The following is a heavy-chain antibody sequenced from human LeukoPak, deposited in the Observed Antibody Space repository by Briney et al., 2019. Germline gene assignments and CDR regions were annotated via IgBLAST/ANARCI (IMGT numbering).Heavy chain of an antibody. CDR2: IRYDGSNK. V-gene: IGHV3-30*02. J-gene: IGHJ6*03. D-gene: IGHD3-10*01. CDR3: AKPLLYYCGSGRYYYMDV. Sequence: PGGSLRLSCAASGFTFSSYGMHWVRQAPGKGLEWVAFIRYDGSNKYYADSVKGRFTISRDNSKNTLYLQMNSLRAEDTAVYYSAKPLLYYCGSGRYYYMDVWGKGTTVTISS. CDR1: GFTFSSYG.